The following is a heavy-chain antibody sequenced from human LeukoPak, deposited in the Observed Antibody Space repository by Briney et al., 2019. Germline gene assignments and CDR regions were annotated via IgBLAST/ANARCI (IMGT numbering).Heavy chain of an antibody. V-gene: IGHV4-4*02. J-gene: IGHJ6*03. Sequence: SETLSLTCAVSGGSISSSYWWSWVRQPPGKGLEWIGKIYHSGSTNYNPSLKSRVTISVDKSKNQFSLKLSSVTAADTAVYYCARASGSYYYYYMDVWGKGTTVTVSS. CDR1: GGSISSSYW. CDR3: ARASGSYYYYYMDV. D-gene: IGHD1-26*01. CDR2: IYHSGST.